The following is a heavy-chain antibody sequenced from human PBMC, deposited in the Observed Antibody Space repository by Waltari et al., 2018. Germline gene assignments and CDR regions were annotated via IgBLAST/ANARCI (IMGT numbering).Heavy chain of an antibody. CDR3: AHSLMTTVTYDI. D-gene: IGHD4-4*01. CDR2: IYWKDDK. J-gene: IGHJ3*02. CDR1: GFSLNTRGVG. Sequence: QITLKESGPTLVKPTQTLTLPCTFSGFSLNTRGVGVGWIRQPPGKALEWLALIYWKDDKRYSPSLKSRLTITKDTSKNQVVLTMTNMDPVDTATYYCAHSLMTTVTYDIWGQGTMVTVSS. V-gene: IGHV2-5*01.